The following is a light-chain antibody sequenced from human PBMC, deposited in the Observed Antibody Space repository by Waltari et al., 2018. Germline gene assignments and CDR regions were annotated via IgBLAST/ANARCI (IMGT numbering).Light chain of an antibody. CDR2: AAS. J-gene: IGKJ2*01. CDR3: QQYNSYPYT. CDR1: QSIDKF. V-gene: IGKV1-39*01. Sequence: DIQMTQSPSSLSASVGDRVTITCRPSQSIDKFLNWYQKKPGKAPDLLIYAASTLQTGVPSRFSGSGSGTDFTLTITSLHPEDFATYYCQQYNSYPYTFGQGTKLEIK.